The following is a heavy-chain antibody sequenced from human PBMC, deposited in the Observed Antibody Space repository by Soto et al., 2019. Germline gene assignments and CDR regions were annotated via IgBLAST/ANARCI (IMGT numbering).Heavy chain of an antibody. V-gene: IGHV3-30*18. CDR3: VKDMGYCSGGSCYWGAYFYYYMDV. CDR2: ILFDGSDN. D-gene: IGHD2-15*01. Sequence: QVQLVESGGGVVQPGGSLRLSCAASGFSFNNYGMHWVRQAPGKGLEWVAVILFDGSDNWYADSVKGQFTISRDNSKNTLYLHMNSLTAEDTAVYYCVKDMGYCSGGSCYWGAYFYYYMDVWGKGTTVTVSS. CDR1: GFSFNNYG. J-gene: IGHJ6*03.